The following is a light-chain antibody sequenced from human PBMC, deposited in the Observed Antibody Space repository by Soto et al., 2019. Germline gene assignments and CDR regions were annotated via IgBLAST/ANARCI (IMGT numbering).Light chain of an antibody. CDR3: QQYNNWPPYT. V-gene: IGKV3-15*01. Sequence: DTVMTQSPATLSVSPGERATLSCRASQSVSNNLAWYQQKPGQAPRLLIYGASTRATGIPARFSGSGSGTAFTLTISSLQSEDFAVYYCQQYNNWPPYTFGQGTKLEIK. J-gene: IGKJ2*01. CDR1: QSVSNN. CDR2: GAS.